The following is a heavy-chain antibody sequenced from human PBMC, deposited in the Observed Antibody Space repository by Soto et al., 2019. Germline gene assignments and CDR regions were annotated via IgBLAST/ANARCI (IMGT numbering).Heavy chain of an antibody. D-gene: IGHD2-15*01. V-gene: IGHV3-23*01. CDR2: ITGNGSST. Sequence: GGSLRLSYAASGFTFSSYAMSWVRQAPGKGLEWVSVITGNGSSTYYADSVKGRFTISRDNSKNTLYLQMNSLRAEDTAVYYCATGINIVVVVAATDLDAEYFQHWGQGTLVTVSS. CDR3: ATGINIVVVVAATDLDAEYFQH. CDR1: GFTFSSYA. J-gene: IGHJ1*01.